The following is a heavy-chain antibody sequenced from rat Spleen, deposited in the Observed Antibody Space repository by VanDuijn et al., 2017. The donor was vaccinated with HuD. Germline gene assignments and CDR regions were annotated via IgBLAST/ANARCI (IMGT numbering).Heavy chain of an antibody. CDR2: ISPSGGSP. V-gene: IGHV5-19*01. Sequence: EVQLVESGGGLVQPGGSLKVSCAASGFTFSNYGTHWIRQAPTKGLEWVASISPSGGSPYYRDSVEGRFTISRDNAKTTLYLQMDSLRSADTATYYCTTLTDGTYYPYFDYWGQGVMVTVSS. CDR3: TTLTDGTYYPYFDY. J-gene: IGHJ2*01. CDR1: GFTFSNYG. D-gene: IGHD1-12*02.